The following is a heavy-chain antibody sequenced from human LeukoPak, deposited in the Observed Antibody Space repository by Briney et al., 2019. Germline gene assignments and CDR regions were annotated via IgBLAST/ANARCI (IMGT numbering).Heavy chain of an antibody. CDR1: GYSFTSYW. CDR2: IYPGDSDT. J-gene: IGHJ5*02. CDR3: ARLEERNWFDP. V-gene: IGHV5-51*01. Sequence: GESLKISCKGSGYSFTSYWIGWVRQMPGKGLEWMGIIYPGDSDTRYSPSFQGQVTISADKSVSTAYLQWISLKASDTAMYYCARLEERNWFDPWGQETLVTVSS. D-gene: IGHD1-1*01.